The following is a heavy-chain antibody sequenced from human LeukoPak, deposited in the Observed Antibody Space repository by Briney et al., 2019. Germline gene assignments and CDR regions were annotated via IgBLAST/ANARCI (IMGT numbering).Heavy chain of an antibody. Sequence: GGSLRLSWVASGFSVGKYWMSWVSQAPGEGLEWVAYIKLDGSEKNYVDSVKGRFTISRDNTKNSLYLQMNSLRAEDTAVYYCAKYYDFWSGRFSVGMDVWGQGTTVTVSS. CDR3: AKYYDFWSGRFSVGMDV. J-gene: IGHJ6*02. CDR2: IKLDGSEK. CDR1: GFSVGKYW. D-gene: IGHD3-3*01. V-gene: IGHV3-7*03.